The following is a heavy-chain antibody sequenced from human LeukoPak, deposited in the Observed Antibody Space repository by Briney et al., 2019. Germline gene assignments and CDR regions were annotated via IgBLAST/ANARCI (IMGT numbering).Heavy chain of an antibody. V-gene: IGHV3-23*01. Sequence: GGSLRLSCAASGFTFSNYAMSWVRQAPGKGLEWVSAISGSGGSTYYADSVKGRFTISRDNSKNTLYLQMNSLRAEDTAVYYCAKDSGGYCSSTSCPFGYWGQGTLVTVSS. CDR3: AKDSGGYCSSTSCPFGY. CDR2: ISGSGGST. J-gene: IGHJ4*02. D-gene: IGHD2-2*01. CDR1: GFTFSNYA.